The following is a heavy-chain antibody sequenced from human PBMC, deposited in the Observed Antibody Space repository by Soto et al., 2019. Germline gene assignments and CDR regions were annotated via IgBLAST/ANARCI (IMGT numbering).Heavy chain of an antibody. Sequence: PGESLKISCKGSGYIFTSYLIAWVRQMPGRGLEWMGIIYPGDSETTYSPSFEGQVTISADKSISTAYLQWNSLKASDSAMYYCAGGGVRGVITRTRDYYGMDVWGQGTTVTVSS. D-gene: IGHD3-10*01. V-gene: IGHV5-51*01. CDR3: AGGGVRGVITRTRDYYGMDV. CDR2: IYPGDSET. J-gene: IGHJ6*02. CDR1: GYIFTSYL.